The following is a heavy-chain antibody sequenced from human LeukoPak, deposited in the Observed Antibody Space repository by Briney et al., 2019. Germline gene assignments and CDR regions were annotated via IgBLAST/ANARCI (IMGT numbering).Heavy chain of an antibody. V-gene: IGHV3-53*01. CDR1: GFTFSSYS. J-gene: IGHJ6*02. D-gene: IGHD3-10*01. CDR3: ARVGSYYDMDV. CDR2: IESGGST. Sequence: GGSLRLSCAASGFTFSSYSMNWVRQAPGKGLEWVSVIESGGSTYYADSVKGRFTVSRDNFQNTLYLQMNSLRAEDTAIYYCARVGSYYDMDVWGQGTTVTVSS.